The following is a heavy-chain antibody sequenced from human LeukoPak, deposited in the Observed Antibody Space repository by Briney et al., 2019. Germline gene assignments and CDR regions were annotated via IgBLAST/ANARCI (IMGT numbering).Heavy chain of an antibody. J-gene: IGHJ2*01. D-gene: IGHD6-19*01. CDR1: GGSISSYY. V-gene: IGHV4-59*08. CDR2: IYYSGST. CDR3: ARSEGYSSGWYGGYWYFDL. Sequence: PSETLSLTCTVSGGSISSYYWSWIRQPPGKGLEWIGYIYYSGSTNYNPSLKSRVTISVDTSKNQFSLKLSSVTAADTAVYYCARSEGYSSGWYGGYWYFDLWGRGTLVTVSS.